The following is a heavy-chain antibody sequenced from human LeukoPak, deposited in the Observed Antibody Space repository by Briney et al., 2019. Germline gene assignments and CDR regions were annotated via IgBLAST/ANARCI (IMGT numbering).Heavy chain of an antibody. CDR2: IYYSGST. CDR3: ARDRARGYSYGLSPSYYGMDV. CDR1: GGSISSGDYY. V-gene: IGHV4-30-4*01. J-gene: IGHJ6*02. Sequence: SETLSLTCTVSGGSISSGDYYWSWIRQPPGKGLVWIGYIYYSGSTYYNPSLKSRVTISVDTSKNQFSLKLSSVTAADTAVYYCARDRARGYSYGLSPSYYGMDVWGQGTTVTVSS. D-gene: IGHD5-18*01.